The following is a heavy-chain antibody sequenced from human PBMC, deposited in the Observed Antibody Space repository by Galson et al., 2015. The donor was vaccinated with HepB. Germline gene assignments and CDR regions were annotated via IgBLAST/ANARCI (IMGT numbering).Heavy chain of an antibody. CDR2: ISSSSYI. Sequence: SLRLSCAASGFTFSSYSMNWVRQAPGKGLEWVSSISSSSYIYYADSVKGRFTISRDNAKNSLYLQMNSLRAEDTAVYYCARDQRGNGALDYWGQGTLVTVSS. CDR1: GFTFSSYS. D-gene: IGHD2-8*01. J-gene: IGHJ4*02. V-gene: IGHV3-21*01. CDR3: ARDQRGNGALDY.